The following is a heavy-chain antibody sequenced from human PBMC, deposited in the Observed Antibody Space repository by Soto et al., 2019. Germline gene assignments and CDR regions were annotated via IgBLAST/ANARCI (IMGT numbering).Heavy chain of an antibody. CDR1: GYTFTSYG. V-gene: IGHV1-18*04. CDR3: ARGGYYASSGYFPPFDY. CDR2: ISAYNGNT. Sequence: ASVKVSCKASGYTFTSYGISWVRQAPGQGLEWMGWISAYNGNTNYAQKFQGRVTMTTDTSTSTAYMELRSLRSDDTAVYFCARGGYYASSGYFPPFDYWGQGTLVTVSS. D-gene: IGHD3-22*01. J-gene: IGHJ4*02.